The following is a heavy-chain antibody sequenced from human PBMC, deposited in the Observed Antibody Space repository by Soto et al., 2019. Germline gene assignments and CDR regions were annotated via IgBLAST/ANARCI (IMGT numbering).Heavy chain of an antibody. J-gene: IGHJ4*02. CDR3: ARRYGVYFDY. Sequence: QVQLQESGPGLVKPSETLSLTCTVSGGSISSYYWSWIRQPPGKGLEWIGYIYYSGSTNYNPSLKSRVTISVDTSKNQFSLKLSSVTAADTAVCYCARRYGVYFDYWGQGTLVTVSS. CDR2: IYYSGST. V-gene: IGHV4-59*08. CDR1: GGSISSYY. D-gene: IGHD4-17*01.